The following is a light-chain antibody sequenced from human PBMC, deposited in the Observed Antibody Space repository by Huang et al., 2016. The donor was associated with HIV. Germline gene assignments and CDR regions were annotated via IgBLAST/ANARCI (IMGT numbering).Light chain of an antibody. CDR2: ADS. CDR3: QQYYSYRA. CDR1: QDVNNF. J-gene: IGKJ1*01. Sequence: AIRMTQSPSSLSASTGDRVTITCRASQDVNNFLALYQQKPGKAPNLLIYADSILETGVPSRFSGSGSGTEFNLSISCLQSEDFATYYCQQYYSYRAFGQGTQVEIK. V-gene: IGKV1-8*01.